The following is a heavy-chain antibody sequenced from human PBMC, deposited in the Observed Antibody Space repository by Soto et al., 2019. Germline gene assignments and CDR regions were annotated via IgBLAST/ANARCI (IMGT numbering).Heavy chain of an antibody. Sequence: GESLKISCKGSGYTFTNIWIGWVRQMPGKGLEWMGIIFPSDSDTRYSPSFQGQVTISADKSISTAYLQWSSLKASDTAMYYCARQGEYYYDSSGYSVVYWGQARRVTVFS. CDR1: GYTFTNIW. CDR3: ARQGEYYYDSSGYSVVY. D-gene: IGHD3-22*01. CDR2: IFPSDSDT. V-gene: IGHV5-51*01. J-gene: IGHJ4*02.